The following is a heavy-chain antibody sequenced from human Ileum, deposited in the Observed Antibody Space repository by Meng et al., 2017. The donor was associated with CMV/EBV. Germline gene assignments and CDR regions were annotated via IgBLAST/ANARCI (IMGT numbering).Heavy chain of an antibody. CDR1: GGTFTSDY. Sequence: SGGTFTSDYMSWVRQAPGQGLEWMGRINPSGGSTSYAQKFQGRVTMTRDTSTSTVYMELSSLRSEDTAVYYCARGSRAAAGRGYVQHWGQGTLVTVSS. V-gene: IGHV1-46*01. J-gene: IGHJ1*01. CDR3: ARGSRAAAGRGYVQH. D-gene: IGHD6-13*01. CDR2: INPSGGST.